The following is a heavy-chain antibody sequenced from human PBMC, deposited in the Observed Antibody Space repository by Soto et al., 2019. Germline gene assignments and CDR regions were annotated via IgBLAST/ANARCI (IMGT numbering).Heavy chain of an antibody. V-gene: IGHV1-18*01. D-gene: IGHD3-3*01. CDR3: VRDHHDFSSDYHYYHMDV. CDR1: GYTLSNYG. J-gene: IGHJ6*03. CDR2: SSTYNGNT. Sequence: QAQLVQSGAEMKKPGASVKVSCKASGYTLSNYGISCVRQAPGQGLEWMGWSSTYNGNTKYAKKFQGRVTMTTDTSTSTAYMELRSLRSDDTAVYYCVRDHHDFSSDYHYYHMDVWGKGTTVTVSS.